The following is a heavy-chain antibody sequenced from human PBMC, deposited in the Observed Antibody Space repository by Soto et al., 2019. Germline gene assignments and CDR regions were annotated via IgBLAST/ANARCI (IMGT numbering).Heavy chain of an antibody. V-gene: IGHV3-23*01. Sequence: GGSLRLSCAASGFTFRSYAMSWARQAPGKGLEWVSGISDRGDNRYYADTVKGRFTISRDNSKNTLYLQMNSLRAEDTAVYYCTTDLVRVWFGELRRYYGMDVWGQGTTVTVSS. D-gene: IGHD3-10*01. CDR1: GFTFRSYA. CDR2: ISDRGDNR. J-gene: IGHJ6*02. CDR3: TTDLVRVWFGELRRYYGMDV.